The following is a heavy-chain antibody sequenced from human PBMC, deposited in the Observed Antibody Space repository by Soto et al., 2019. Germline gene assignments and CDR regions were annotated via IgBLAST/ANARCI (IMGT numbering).Heavy chain of an antibody. J-gene: IGHJ4*02. CDR3: ARGRWRYAAAEYLHYY. Sequence: ASVKVSCKASGYTFTSYAMHWVRQAPGQRPEWMGWINAGNGKTKYSEKFQGRVTITRDTSASTAYMELSSLRSEDTAVYNCARGRWRYAAAEYLHYYWGQGTLVTVSA. D-gene: IGHD6-25*01. CDR1: GYTFTSYA. CDR2: INAGNGKT. V-gene: IGHV1-3*01.